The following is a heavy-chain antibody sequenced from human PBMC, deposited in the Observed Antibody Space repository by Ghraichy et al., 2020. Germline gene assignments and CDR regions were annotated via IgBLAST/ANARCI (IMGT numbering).Heavy chain of an antibody. D-gene: IGHD3-3*01. CDR2: ISSDGFNK. CDR1: GFTLSSFT. CDR3: AREPSPVITIFGSLDY. J-gene: IGHJ4*02. Sequence: LSLTCTASGFTLSSFTIHWVRQAPGKGLEWVAIISSDGFNKNYADSLKGRYTISRDNSKNTVYLQINSLRGEDTAVYYCAREPSPVITIFGSLDYWGQGTLVTVSS. V-gene: IGHV3-30-3*01.